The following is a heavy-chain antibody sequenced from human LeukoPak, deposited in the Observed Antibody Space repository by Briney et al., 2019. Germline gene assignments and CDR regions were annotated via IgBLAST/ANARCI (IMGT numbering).Heavy chain of an antibody. Sequence: GGSLSLSCAASGFTFSSYGMHWVRQAPGQGLEWVAFMRYYGSNKYYADSVEGRFTISRDNSKDTLYLQMNSLRAEDTAVYYCAKDLRRIVGATKGMDVWGKGTTVTVSS. CDR1: GFTFSSYG. V-gene: IGHV3-30*02. D-gene: IGHD1-26*01. CDR2: MRYYGSNK. J-gene: IGHJ6*03. CDR3: AKDLRRIVGATKGMDV.